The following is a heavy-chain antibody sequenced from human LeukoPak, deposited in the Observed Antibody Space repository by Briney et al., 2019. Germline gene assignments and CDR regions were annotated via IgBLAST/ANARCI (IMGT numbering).Heavy chain of an antibody. Sequence: GGSLRLSCAASGFTFSNYAMSWVRQAPGKGLEWVSGISWNSGSIGYADSVKGRFTISRDNAKNSLYLQMNSLRAEDTALYYCAKDMRTEYYDILTGYLDYWGQGTLVTVSS. V-gene: IGHV3-9*01. CDR3: AKDMRTEYYDILTGYLDY. J-gene: IGHJ4*02. CDR1: GFTFSNYA. D-gene: IGHD3-9*01. CDR2: ISWNSGSI.